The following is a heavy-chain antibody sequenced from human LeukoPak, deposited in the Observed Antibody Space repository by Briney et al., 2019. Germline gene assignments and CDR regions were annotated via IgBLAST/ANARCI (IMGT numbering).Heavy chain of an antibody. D-gene: IGHD3-10*01. V-gene: IGHV4-4*02. CDR2: IAHDGTR. J-gene: IGHJ4*02. CDR3: ARGHYGSGTGTYSH. Sequence: GSLRLSCAASGFTFSSYAMSWVRQAPGKGLEWIGEIAHDGTRNYNPSLKSRVTISVDTSKNQFSLTLSSVTAADTAVYYCARGHYGSGTGTYSHWGQGTLVTVSS. CDR1: GFTFSSYA.